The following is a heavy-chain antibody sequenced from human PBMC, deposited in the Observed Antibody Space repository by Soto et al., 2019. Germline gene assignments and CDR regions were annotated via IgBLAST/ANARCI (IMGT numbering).Heavy chain of an antibody. CDR2: ISYDGSNI. J-gene: IGHJ4*02. CDR3: ARDIPKRGRRMDY. V-gene: IGHV3-30*03. Sequence: GGSLRLSCAASVFAFSSYGMHWVRQAPGRGLEWVAVISYDGSNIYYADSVKGRFTISRDNSKNTLFLQMNSLRSEDTAVYYCARDIPKRGRRMDYWGQGTLVTVSS. D-gene: IGHD2-8*01. CDR1: VFAFSSYG.